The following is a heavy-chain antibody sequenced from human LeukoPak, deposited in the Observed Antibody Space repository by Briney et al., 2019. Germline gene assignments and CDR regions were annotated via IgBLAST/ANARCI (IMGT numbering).Heavy chain of an antibody. J-gene: IGHJ5*02. V-gene: IGHV1-69*13. CDR2: IIPIFGTA. Sequence: PMASVKVSCKASGGTFSSYAISWVRQAPGQGLEWMGGIIPIFGTANYAQKFQGRVTITADESTSTAYMELSSLRSEDTAMYYCARDTALGYGGYVSWFDPWGQGTLVTVSS. CDR1: GGTFSSYA. CDR3: ARDTALGYGGYVSWFDP. D-gene: IGHD5-12*01.